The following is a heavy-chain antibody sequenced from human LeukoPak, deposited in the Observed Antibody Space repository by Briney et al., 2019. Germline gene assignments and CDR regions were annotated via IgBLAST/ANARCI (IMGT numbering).Heavy chain of an antibody. CDR3: ARGSCSGGSCHSSFYYYYYMDV. CDR1: GGSLRGYY. CDR2: LNHCGRT. D-gene: IGHD2-15*01. Sequence: SETLPLTCAVCGGSLRGYYGSCIREPPGEGVEGRGELNHCGRTHYNPSIKSRVTISVDTSKNQFSLKLSSVTAADTAVYYCARGSCSGGSCHSSFYYYYYMDVWGKGTTVTVSS. J-gene: IGHJ6*03. V-gene: IGHV4-34*01.